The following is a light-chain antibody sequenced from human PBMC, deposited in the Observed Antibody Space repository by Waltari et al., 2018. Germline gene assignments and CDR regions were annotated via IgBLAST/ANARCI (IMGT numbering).Light chain of an antibody. CDR2: GAS. J-gene: IGKJ4*01. V-gene: IGKV3-20*01. CDR1: QSVSSSY. Sequence: EIVLTQSPGTLSLSPGERATLSCRASQSVSSSYLAWYQQKPGQAPRLLIYGASTRATGIPDRFSGSGSGTDFTLTISRLEPEDFAVYYWQQYAGSPLTFGGGTKVEIK. CDR3: QQYAGSPLT.